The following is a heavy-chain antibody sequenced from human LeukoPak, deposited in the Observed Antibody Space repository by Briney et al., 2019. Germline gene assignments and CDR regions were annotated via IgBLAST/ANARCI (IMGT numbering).Heavy chain of an antibody. Sequence: NAGGSLRLSCAASGFTFSNAWMSWVRQAPGKGLEWVGRIKSKTDGGTTDYAAPVKGRFTISRDDSKNTLYLQMNSLKTEDTAVYYCAKGVGRFGELFTAYFDYWGQGTLVTVSS. CDR1: GFTFSNAW. CDR2: IKSKTDGGTT. CDR3: AKGVGRFGELFTAYFDY. D-gene: IGHD3-10*01. J-gene: IGHJ4*02. V-gene: IGHV3-15*01.